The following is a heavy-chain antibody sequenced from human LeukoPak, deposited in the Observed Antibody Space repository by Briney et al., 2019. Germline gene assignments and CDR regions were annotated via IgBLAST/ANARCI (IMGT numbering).Heavy chain of an antibody. V-gene: IGHV4-59*01. J-gene: IGHJ6*03. D-gene: IGHD3-22*01. CDR1: GGSISSYY. CDR3: ARVGYYYDSSGYPPNYYYYYYMDV. Sequence: SETLSLTCTVSGGSISSYYWSWIRQPPGKGLEWIGYIYYSGSTNYNPSLKSRVTISVDTSKNQFSLKLSSVTAADTAVYYCARVGYYYDSSGYPPNYYYYYYMDVWGKGTTVTISS. CDR2: IYYSGST.